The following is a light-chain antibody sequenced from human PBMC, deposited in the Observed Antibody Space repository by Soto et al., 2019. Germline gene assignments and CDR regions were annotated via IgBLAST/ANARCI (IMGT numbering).Light chain of an antibody. J-gene: IGLJ3*02. CDR1: SSDIGGYNY. CDR3: SSYTSSSTWV. V-gene: IGLV2-14*01. CDR2: DVT. Sequence: QSALTQPASVSGSPGKSITISCTGTSSDIGGYNYVSWYQQHPGKAPKLMLYDVTNRPSGVSNRFSGSKSGNTASLTISGRQAEDEADYYCSSYTSSSTWVVGGGTQLTVL.